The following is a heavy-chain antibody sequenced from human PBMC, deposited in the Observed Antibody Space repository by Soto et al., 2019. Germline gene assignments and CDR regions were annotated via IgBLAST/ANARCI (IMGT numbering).Heavy chain of an antibody. V-gene: IGHV3-7*01. J-gene: IGHJ4*02. CDR2: IKQEGSQK. Sequence: EMHLVESGGGLVQPGGSLRLSCAASGFTFSSPWMTWVRQDPGKGLEWVANIKQEGSQKDYVDSVRGRFTISRDYAKHSPYLQTNSLRSEDTAVYYGATQENNGHCLYWGPGTLVTVSS. CDR3: ATQENNGHCLY. CDR1: GFTFSSPW. D-gene: IGHD1-1*01.